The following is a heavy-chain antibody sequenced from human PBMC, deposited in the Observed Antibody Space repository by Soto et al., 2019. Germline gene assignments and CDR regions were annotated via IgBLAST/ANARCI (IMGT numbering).Heavy chain of an antibody. CDR3: ARGSSTVTTYFVY. D-gene: IGHD4-4*01. Sequence: SETLSLTCAVYGGSFSGYYWSWIRQPPGKGLEWIGEINHSGSTNYNPSLKSRVTISVDTSKNQFSLKLSSVTAADTAVYYCARGSSTVTTYFVYWGQGTLVTVSS. J-gene: IGHJ4*02. CDR2: INHSGST. V-gene: IGHV4-34*01. CDR1: GGSFSGYY.